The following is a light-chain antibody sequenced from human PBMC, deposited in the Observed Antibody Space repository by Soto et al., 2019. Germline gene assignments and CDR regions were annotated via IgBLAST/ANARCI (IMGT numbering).Light chain of an antibody. Sequence: QSVLTQPPSVSGTPGQSVTISCSGSSSNIGSNFVYWYQQLPGTAPTLLIYSNNQRPSGVPDRFSGSTSGTSASLAISGLRSEDEADYYCASWDDSLSKIFGGGTKLTVL. CDR3: ASWDDSLSKI. V-gene: IGLV1-47*02. J-gene: IGLJ2*01. CDR2: SNN. CDR1: SSNIGSNF.